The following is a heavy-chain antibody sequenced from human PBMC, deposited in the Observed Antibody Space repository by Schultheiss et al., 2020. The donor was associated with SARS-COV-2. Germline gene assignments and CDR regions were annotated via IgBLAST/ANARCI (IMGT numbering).Heavy chain of an antibody. Sequence: LRLSCTVSGGSIRSGESYWSWIRQSPGKGLEWIGYIDYSGRIFYNPSLKSRVTISVDTSKNQFSLKLSSVTAADTAVYYCATCGSTSCYSLDAFDIWGPGTMVTVSS. CDR2: IDYSGRI. J-gene: IGHJ3*02. V-gene: IGHV4-30-4*01. D-gene: IGHD2-2*02. CDR3: ATCGSTSCYSLDAFDI. CDR1: GGSIRSGESY.